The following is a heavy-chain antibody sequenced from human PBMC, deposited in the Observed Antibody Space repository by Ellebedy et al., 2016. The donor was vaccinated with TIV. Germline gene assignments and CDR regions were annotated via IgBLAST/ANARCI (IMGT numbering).Heavy chain of an antibody. CDR2: ISYDGSNK. CDR3: ARGSALAAAGVFDY. Sequence: GESLKISXAASGFTFSSYAMHWVRQAPGKGLEWVAVISYDGSNKYYADSVKGRFTISRDNSKNTLYPQMNSLRAEDTAVYYCARGSALAAAGVFDYWGQGTLVTVSS. D-gene: IGHD6-13*01. J-gene: IGHJ4*02. CDR1: GFTFSSYA. V-gene: IGHV3-30-3*01.